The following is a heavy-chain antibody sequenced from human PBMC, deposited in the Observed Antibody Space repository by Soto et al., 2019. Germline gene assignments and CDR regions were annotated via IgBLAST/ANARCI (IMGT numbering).Heavy chain of an antibody. D-gene: IGHD6-13*01. V-gene: IGHV3-21*01. CDR2: ISSSSNYI. Sequence: EVQLVESGGGLVKPGGSLRLSCAASGFIFSSYSINWVRQAPGKGLEWVSSISSSSNYIYYADSVKGRFTISRDNAKRSLYLQMNSLRAEDTAVYYCARTFPHSNTWYSAAPLDYWGQGTLVTVSS. CDR1: GFIFSSYS. CDR3: ARTFPHSNTWYSAAPLDY. J-gene: IGHJ4*02.